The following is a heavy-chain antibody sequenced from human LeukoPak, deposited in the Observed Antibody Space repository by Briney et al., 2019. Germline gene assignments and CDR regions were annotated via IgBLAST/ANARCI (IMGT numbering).Heavy chain of an antibody. J-gene: IGHJ5*02. CDR1: GGSMNSYY. Sequence: SETLSLTCTASGGSMNSYYWSWIRQAPGKGLEWIGNIYYSGSTGYDPSLKSRVTISVDTSKNQFSLKLGSVTAADTAVYYCAREDIVVVPAARLVSWFDPWGQGTLVTVSS. CDR2: IYYSGST. D-gene: IGHD2-2*01. CDR3: AREDIVVVPAARLVSWFDP. V-gene: IGHV4-59*01.